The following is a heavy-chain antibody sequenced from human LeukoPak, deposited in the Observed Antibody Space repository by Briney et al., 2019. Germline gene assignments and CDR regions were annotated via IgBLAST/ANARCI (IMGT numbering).Heavy chain of an antibody. CDR3: TRVRGVIVEGFDY. CDR1: GFTFGDYG. V-gene: IGHV3-49*04. D-gene: IGHD3-10*01. CDR2: IRSKTYGGTT. J-gene: IGHJ4*02. Sequence: HPGGSLRLSCTDSGFTFGDYGMSWVRQAPGKGLEWVGLIRSKTYGGTTEHAASVNGRFTMSRDDSKSIAYLQMNSLKTEDTAVYYCTRVRGVIVEGFDYWGQGTLVTVSS.